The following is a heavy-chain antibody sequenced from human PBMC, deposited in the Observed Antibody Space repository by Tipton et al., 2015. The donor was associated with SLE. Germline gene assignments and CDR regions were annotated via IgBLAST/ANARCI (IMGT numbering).Heavy chain of an antibody. J-gene: IGHJ3*02. CDR3: ASIAAAGGEAFDI. V-gene: IGHV1-46*01. CDR2: INPSGGST. Sequence: QLVQSGPEVKKPGASVKVSCKASGYTFTSYYMHWVRQAPGQGLEWMGIINPSGGSTSYAQKFQGRVTMTRDTSTSTVYMELSSLRSEDTAVYYCASIAAAGGEAFDIWGQGIMVTVSS. CDR1: GYTFTSYY. D-gene: IGHD6-13*01.